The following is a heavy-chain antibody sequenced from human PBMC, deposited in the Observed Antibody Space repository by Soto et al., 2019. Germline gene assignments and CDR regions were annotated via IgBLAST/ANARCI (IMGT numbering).Heavy chain of an antibody. D-gene: IGHD3-3*01. CDR3: ARGRWEIFGVVMYYYYGMDV. Sequence: SETLSLTCAVYGGSFSGYYWSWVRQPPGKGLEWIGEINHSGSTNYNPSLKSRVTISVDTSKNQFSLKLSSVTAADTAVYYCARGRWEIFGVVMYYYYGMDVWGQGTTVTVSS. CDR1: GGSFSGYY. J-gene: IGHJ6*02. V-gene: IGHV4-34*01. CDR2: INHSGST.